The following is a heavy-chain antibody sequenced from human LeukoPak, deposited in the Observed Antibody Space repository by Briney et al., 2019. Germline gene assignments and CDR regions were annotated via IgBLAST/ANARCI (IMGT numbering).Heavy chain of an antibody. J-gene: IGHJ4*02. CDR2: ISGSGGST. CDR1: GFTFSSYA. V-gene: IGHV3-23*01. Sequence: GGSLRLSCAASGFTFSSYAMTWVRQAPGKGLEWVSGISGSGGSTYYADSVKGRFTISRDNSKNTLYLQMNSLRAEDTAVYYCAKDLPLLRYFDWAPAPDYWGQGTLVTVSS. CDR3: AKDLPLLRYFDWAPAPDY. D-gene: IGHD3-9*01.